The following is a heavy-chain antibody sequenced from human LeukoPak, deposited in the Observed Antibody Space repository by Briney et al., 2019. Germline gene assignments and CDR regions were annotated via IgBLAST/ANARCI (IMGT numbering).Heavy chain of an antibody. CDR2: ISHDGSHK. CDR1: GITFRSYG. CDR3: ARGRLTCSGGSCYSWYFDL. J-gene: IGHJ2*01. D-gene: IGHD2-15*01. Sequence: GGSLRLSCAASGITFRSYGMHWVCQAPGKGLEWVAVISHDGSHKYYADSVKGRFSISRDNSKNTLYLQMNSLRDEDTAVYYCARGRLTCSGGSCYSWYFDLWGRGTLVTVSS. V-gene: IGHV3-30*03.